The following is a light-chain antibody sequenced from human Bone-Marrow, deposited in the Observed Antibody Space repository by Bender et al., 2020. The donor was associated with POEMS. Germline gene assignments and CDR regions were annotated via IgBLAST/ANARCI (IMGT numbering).Light chain of an antibody. V-gene: IGLV2-14*02. CDR2: DDT. J-gene: IGLJ3*02. CDR3: QSYDNSLGGWV. Sequence: QSALTQPASVSGSLGQSITISCTGATSDVGRFSFVSWYQHHVGRAPKLIIYDDTKRPSGVPDRFSGSKSGTSASLAITGLQAEDEGDYYCQSYDNSLGGWVFGGGTKLTVL. CDR1: TSDVGRFSF.